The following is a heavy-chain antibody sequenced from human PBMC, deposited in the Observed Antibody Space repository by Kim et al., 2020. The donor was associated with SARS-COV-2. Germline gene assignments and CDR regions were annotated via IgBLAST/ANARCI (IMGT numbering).Heavy chain of an antibody. CDR3: AEGGDFDY. Sequence: GGSLRLSCAASGFTFNSYAMNWVRQTPWKGLEWVSGVSSSGDYTYYADSVKGRFTISRDNSKNTLYLQMNSLRAEDTAVYYCAEGGDFDYWGQGTLVTVSS. J-gene: IGHJ4*02. V-gene: IGHV3-23*01. D-gene: IGHD3-16*01. CDR1: GFTFNSYA. CDR2: VSSSGDYT.